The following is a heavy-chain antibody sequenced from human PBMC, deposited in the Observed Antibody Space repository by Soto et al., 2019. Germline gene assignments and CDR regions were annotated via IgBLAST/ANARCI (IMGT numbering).Heavy chain of an antibody. Sequence: PGGSLRLSCAASGFTFSSYAMSWVRQAPGKGLEWVSAISGSGGSTYYADSVKGRFTISRDNSKNTLYLQMNSLRAEDTAVYYCAKEHRTVGVVIITWFDPRGQGTLVTVSS. CDR2: ISGSGGST. V-gene: IGHV3-23*01. J-gene: IGHJ5*02. D-gene: IGHD3-3*01. CDR3: AKEHRTVGVVIITWFDP. CDR1: GFTFSSYA.